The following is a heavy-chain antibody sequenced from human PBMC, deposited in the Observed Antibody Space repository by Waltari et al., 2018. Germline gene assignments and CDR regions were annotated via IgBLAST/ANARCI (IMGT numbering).Heavy chain of an antibody. J-gene: IGHJ4*02. CDR2: IYYSGST. D-gene: IGHD6-19*01. CDR3: ARGRSGCFDY. V-gene: IGHV4-59*11. CDR1: GGAISSHY. Sequence: QVQLQESGPGLVKPSETLSLTCTVSGGAISSHYWSWIRQPPGKGLEWIGYIYYSGSTNYNPSLKSRVTISVDTSKNQFSLKLSSVTAADTAVYYCARGRSGCFDYWGQGTMVTVSS.